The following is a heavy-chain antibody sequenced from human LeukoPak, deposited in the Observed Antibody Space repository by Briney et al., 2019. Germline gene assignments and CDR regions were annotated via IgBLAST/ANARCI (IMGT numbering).Heavy chain of an antibody. D-gene: IGHD3-3*01. CDR1: GFIFSSYG. V-gene: IGHV3-33*08. Sequence: GGSLRLSCAASGFIFSSYGMHWVRQAPGKGLEWVAVIWYDGSNKYYADSVKGRFTISRDNSKNTLYLQMNSLRAEDTAVYYCARAPYDFWSGYYNHFDYWGQGTLVTVSS. CDR3: ARAPYDFWSGYYNHFDY. CDR2: IWYDGSNK. J-gene: IGHJ4*02.